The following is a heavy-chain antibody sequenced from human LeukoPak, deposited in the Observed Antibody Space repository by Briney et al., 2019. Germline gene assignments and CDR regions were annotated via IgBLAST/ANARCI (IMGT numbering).Heavy chain of an antibody. CDR3: VRSPNGGFDAFDI. CDR2: ITSSCSYI. V-gene: IGHV3-21*01. CDR1: GFTFNRYT. D-gene: IGHD2-15*01. J-gene: IGHJ3*02. Sequence: PGGSLRLSCAASGFTFNRYTINWVRQAPGKGLDWVSSITSSCSYIYSADSVKGRFTISRDNAKNSLYLQMNSLRAEDTALYYCVRSPNGGFDAFDIWGQGTMVTVSS.